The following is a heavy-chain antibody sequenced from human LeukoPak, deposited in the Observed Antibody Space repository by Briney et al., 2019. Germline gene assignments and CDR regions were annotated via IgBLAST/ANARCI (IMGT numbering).Heavy chain of an antibody. D-gene: IGHD2-21*02. Sequence: SETLSLTCTVSGGSISSSSYYWGWIRQPPGKGLEWIGSIYYSGSTYYNPSLKSRVTISVDTSKNQSSLKLSSVTAADTAVYYCARHAYCGGDCYHDFDYWGQGTLVTVSS. J-gene: IGHJ4*02. CDR2: IYYSGST. CDR1: GGSISSSSYY. V-gene: IGHV4-39*01. CDR3: ARHAYCGGDCYHDFDY.